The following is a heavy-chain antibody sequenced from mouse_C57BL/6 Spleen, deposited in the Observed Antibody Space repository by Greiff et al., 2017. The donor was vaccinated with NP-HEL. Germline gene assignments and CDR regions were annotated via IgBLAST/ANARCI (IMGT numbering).Heavy chain of an antibody. D-gene: IGHD1-1*01. J-gene: IGHJ1*03. CDR1: GYTFTSYW. CDR2: IDPSDSYT. Sequence: QVQLKQPGAELVRPGTSVKLSCKASGYTFTSYWMHWVKQRPGQGLEWIGVIDPSDSYTNYNQKFKGKATLTVDTSSSTAYMQLSSLTSEESAVYDCARAVVASGWNFEVWGTGTTVTVSS. CDR3: ARAVVASGWNFEV. V-gene: IGHV1-59*01.